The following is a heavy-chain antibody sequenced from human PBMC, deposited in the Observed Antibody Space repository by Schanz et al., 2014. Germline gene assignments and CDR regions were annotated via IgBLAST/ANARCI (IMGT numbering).Heavy chain of an antibody. J-gene: IGHJ2*01. CDR3: AKVDRTRYYAMDV. CDR1: GYTFTSYG. CDR2: ISAYNGHT. D-gene: IGHD3-9*01. V-gene: IGHV1-18*01. Sequence: QVQLVQSGAEVKKPGASVKVSCKASGYTFTSYGITWVRQAPGQGLEWMGWISAYNGHTTYAQKFQGRVTMTADKSTSTVYMEVSGLRSEDTAVYYCAKVDRTRYYAMDVWGRGTLVTVSS.